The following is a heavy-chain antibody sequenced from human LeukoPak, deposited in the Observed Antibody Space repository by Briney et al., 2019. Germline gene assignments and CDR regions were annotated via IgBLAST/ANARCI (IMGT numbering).Heavy chain of an antibody. D-gene: IGHD1-26*01. J-gene: IGHJ4*02. CDR3: ARGTGSLDY. Sequence: SQTLSLTCAISGDSVSSKSASWNWIRQSPSRGLEWLGRTYSRSKWFNDYAVSVKSRISINPDTSKNQFSLHLTSVTPGDTAVYYCARGTGSLDYWGQGTLVTVSS. CDR1: GDSVSSKSAS. CDR2: TYSRSKWFN. V-gene: IGHV6-1*01.